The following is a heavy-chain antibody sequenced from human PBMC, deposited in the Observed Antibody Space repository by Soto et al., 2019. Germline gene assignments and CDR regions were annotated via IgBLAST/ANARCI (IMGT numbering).Heavy chain of an antibody. Sequence: PGGPLRLSCAASGFTVCSNYMSWVRQAPGKGLEWVSVIYSGGSTYYADSVKGRFTISRDNSKNTLYLQMNSLRAEDTAVYYCARGRYYYYGMDVWGQGTAVTVSS. CDR1: GFTVCSNY. CDR2: IYSGGST. J-gene: IGHJ6*02. CDR3: ARGRYYYYGMDV. V-gene: IGHV3-53*01.